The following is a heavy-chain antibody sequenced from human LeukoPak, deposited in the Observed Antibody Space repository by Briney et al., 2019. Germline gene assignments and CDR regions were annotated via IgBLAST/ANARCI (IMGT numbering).Heavy chain of an antibody. J-gene: IGHJ4*02. CDR1: GFTFGKYW. D-gene: IGHD3-3*01. CDR3: ARDQYDTWSRRGNFDS. Sequence: GGSLRLSCVASGFTFGKYWMSWVRQAPGKGLEWVANIKLDGSEKNYVDSVKGRFTISRNNTKNSLYLQMNSLRAEDTAVFYCARDQYDTWSRRGNFDSWGQGTLVIVSS. V-gene: IGHV3-7*03. CDR2: IKLDGSEK.